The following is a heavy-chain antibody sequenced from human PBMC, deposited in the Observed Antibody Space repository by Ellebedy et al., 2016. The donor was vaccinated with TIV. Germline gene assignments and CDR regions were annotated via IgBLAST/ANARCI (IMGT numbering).Heavy chain of an antibody. J-gene: IGHJ3*02. CDR1: GFTFSSYA. D-gene: IGHD4-17*01. V-gene: IGHV3-30-3*02. Sequence: PGGSLRLSCAASGFTFSSYAMHWVRQAPGKGLEWVTVISYDGGDEYYADSVKGRFTISRDNSKNTLYLQMNSLRAEDTAVYYCAKYKTGDSVSDAFDIWGQGTMVTVSS. CDR2: ISYDGGDE. CDR3: AKYKTGDSVSDAFDI.